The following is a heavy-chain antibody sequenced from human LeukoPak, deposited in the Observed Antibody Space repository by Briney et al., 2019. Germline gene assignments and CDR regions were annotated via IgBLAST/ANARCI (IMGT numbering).Heavy chain of an antibody. V-gene: IGHV1-46*01. J-gene: IGHJ4*02. CDR1: GYTFTSYY. Sequence: ASVKVSCKASGYTFTSYYMHWVRQAPGQGLEWTGIINPSGGSTSYAQKFQGRVTMTRDTSTSTVYMELSSLRSEDTAVYYCARAPVTPTKGIVASDYWGQGTLVTVSS. D-gene: IGHD1-26*01. CDR3: ARAPVTPTKGIVASDY. CDR2: INPSGGST.